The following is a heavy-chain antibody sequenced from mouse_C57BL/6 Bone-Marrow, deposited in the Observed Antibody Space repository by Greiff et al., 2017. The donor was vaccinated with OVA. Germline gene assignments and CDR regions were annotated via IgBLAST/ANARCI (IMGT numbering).Heavy chain of an antibody. Sequence: QVHVKQSGAELVRPGASVTLSCKASGYTFTDYEMHWVKQTPVHGLEWIGAIDPETGGTAYNQKFKGKAILTADKSSSTAYMELRSLTSEDSAVYYCTRPNYDYDNFDYWGQGTTLTVSS. J-gene: IGHJ2*01. D-gene: IGHD2-4*01. CDR1: GYTFTDYE. CDR3: TRPNYDYDNFDY. CDR2: IDPETGGT. V-gene: IGHV1-15*01.